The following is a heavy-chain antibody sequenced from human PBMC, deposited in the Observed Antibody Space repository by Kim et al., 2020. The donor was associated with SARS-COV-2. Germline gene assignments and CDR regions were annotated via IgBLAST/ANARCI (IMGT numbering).Heavy chain of an antibody. CDR1: GFTFSSYW. J-gene: IGHJ6*02. CDR3: ARLPLDDFWSGYPAPYYYGMDV. D-gene: IGHD3-3*01. CDR2: IKQDGSEK. V-gene: IGHV3-7*01. Sequence: GGSLRLSCAASGFTFSSYWMSWVRQAPGKGLEWVANIKQDGSEKYYVDSVKGRFTISRDNAKNSLYLQMNSLRAEDTAVYYCARLPLDDFWSGYPAPYYYGMDVWGQGTTVTVSS.